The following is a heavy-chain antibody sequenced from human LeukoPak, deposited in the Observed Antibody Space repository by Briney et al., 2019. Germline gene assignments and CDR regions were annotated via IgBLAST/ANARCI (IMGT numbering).Heavy chain of an antibody. J-gene: IGHJ4*02. Sequence: SETLSLTCSVSGASINVMTNYWGWIRQPPGRGLEWIATISYSGTTYYNPSLKSRVTISVDTSKNQFSLKLSSVTAADTAVYYCARDIMTGYDHWGQGTLVTVSS. D-gene: IGHD3-9*01. CDR3: ARDIMTGYDH. CDR2: ISYSGTT. V-gene: IGHV4-39*07. CDR1: GASINVMTNY.